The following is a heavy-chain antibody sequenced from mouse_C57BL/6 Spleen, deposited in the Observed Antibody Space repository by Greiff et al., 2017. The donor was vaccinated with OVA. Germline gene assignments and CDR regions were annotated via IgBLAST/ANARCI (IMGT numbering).Heavy chain of an antibody. CDR2: IYPRSGNT. V-gene: IGHV1-81*01. Sequence: VQLQQSGAELARPGASVKLSCKASGYTFTSYGISWVKQRTGQGLEWIGEIYPRSGNTYYNEKFKGKATLTADKSSSTAYMELRSLTSEDSAVYFCARRDEYFDVWGTGTTVTASS. J-gene: IGHJ1*03. CDR3: ARRDEYFDV. D-gene: IGHD3-3*01. CDR1: GYTFTSYG.